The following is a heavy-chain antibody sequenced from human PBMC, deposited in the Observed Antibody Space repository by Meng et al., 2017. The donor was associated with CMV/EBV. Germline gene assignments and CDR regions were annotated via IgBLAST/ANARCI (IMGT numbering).Heavy chain of an antibody. V-gene: IGHV3-20*04. J-gene: IGHJ6*02. D-gene: IGHD2-8*02. CDR2: INWNGGST. CDR3: ARDLPYVLDGMDV. CDR1: GFTFDDYG. Sequence: GSLKISCAASGFTFDDYGMSWVRQAPGKGLEWVSGINWNGGSTGYADSVKGRFTISRDNAKNSLYLQMNSLRAEDTALYYCARDLPYVLDGMDVWGQGTTVTVSS.